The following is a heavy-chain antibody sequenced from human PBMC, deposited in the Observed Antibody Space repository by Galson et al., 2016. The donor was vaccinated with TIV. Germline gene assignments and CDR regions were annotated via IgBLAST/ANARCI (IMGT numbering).Heavy chain of an antibody. CDR1: GGTFRSYA. Sequence: SVKVSCKASGGTFRSYAISWVRQAPGQGLEWMGRITAVFGTAHYAQKFHGKVTITADESTSTVYMELSSLRSEDTAVFYCARGEDYYGSGSYLYWGQGTLVFVSS. V-gene: IGHV1-69*13. CDR3: ARGEDYYGSGSYLY. CDR2: ITAVFGTA. D-gene: IGHD3-10*01. J-gene: IGHJ4*02.